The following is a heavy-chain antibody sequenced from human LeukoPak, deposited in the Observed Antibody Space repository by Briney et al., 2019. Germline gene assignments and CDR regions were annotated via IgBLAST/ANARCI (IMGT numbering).Heavy chain of an antibody. CDR2: IWYDGSNK. Sequence: GRSLRLSCAASGFTFSSYGMHWVRQAPGKGLGWVAVIWYDGSNKYYADSVKGRFTISRDNSKNTLYLQLNSLRGEDTAIYYCARDTSFNYGAHAMDVWGQGTTVTVSS. CDR1: GFTFSSYG. V-gene: IGHV3-33*01. CDR3: ARDTSFNYGAHAMDV. D-gene: IGHD4/OR15-4a*01. J-gene: IGHJ6*02.